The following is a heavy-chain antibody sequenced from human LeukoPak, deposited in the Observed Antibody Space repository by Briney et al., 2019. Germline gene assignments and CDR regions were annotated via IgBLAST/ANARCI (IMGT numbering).Heavy chain of an antibody. CDR3: AANFDF. Sequence: GRSLRLSCAASGFTFSNYGMHWVRQAPGRGLEWVAVIWYDGSTKYYADSVKGRFTVSRDNSKNMLYLQMNSLRAEDTAVYYCAANFDFWGRGTLVTVSS. J-gene: IGHJ4*02. CDR2: IWYDGSTK. CDR1: GFTFSNYG. V-gene: IGHV3-33*01.